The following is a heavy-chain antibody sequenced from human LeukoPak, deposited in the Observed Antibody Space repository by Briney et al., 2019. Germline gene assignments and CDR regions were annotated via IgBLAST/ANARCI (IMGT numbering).Heavy chain of an antibody. J-gene: IGHJ3*01. CDR1: GFSLRDYD. CDR2: TVTSSGAI. CDR3: ARDVKGDRAFDV. V-gene: IGHV3-11*01. Sequence: MSGGSLILSCAAFGFSLRDYDISWIRQAPGKGLEWVSHTVTSSGAIYHADSVKGRFTISRDNAKNSVSLQLNNLRAEDTALYYCARDVKGDRAFDVWGHGTMVTVSS.